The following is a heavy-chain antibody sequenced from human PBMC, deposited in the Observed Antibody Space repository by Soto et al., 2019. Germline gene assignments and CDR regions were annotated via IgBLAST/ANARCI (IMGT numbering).Heavy chain of an antibody. CDR2: IYYSGST. CDR3: ARAPTGASHRSMYYFDS. V-gene: IGHV4-61*01. Sequence: PSETLSLTCTVSGASASSSSYYWNWIRQPPGRGLEWIASIYYSGSTNYNPSLKSRVTISLDTSKNQFSLNLSSLTAADTALYYCARAPTGASHRSMYYFDSWGQGTLVTVSS. J-gene: IGHJ4*02. D-gene: IGHD2-2*01. CDR1: GASASSSSYY.